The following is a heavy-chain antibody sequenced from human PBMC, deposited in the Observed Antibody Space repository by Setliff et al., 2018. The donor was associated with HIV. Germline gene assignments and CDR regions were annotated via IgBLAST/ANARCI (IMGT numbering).Heavy chain of an antibody. V-gene: IGHV4-4*08. D-gene: IGHD4-17*01. J-gene: IGHJ6*03. Sequence: SETLSLTCTVSGGSIRSFFWSWIRQPPGKGLEWIGHIYTSGSTNYNPSLKSRVTMSVDTSKNQFSLNLSSVTAADTAVYYCASGALYYYYYMDVWGKGTTVTVSS. CDR3: ASGALYYYYYMDV. CDR1: GGSIRSFF. CDR2: IYTSGST.